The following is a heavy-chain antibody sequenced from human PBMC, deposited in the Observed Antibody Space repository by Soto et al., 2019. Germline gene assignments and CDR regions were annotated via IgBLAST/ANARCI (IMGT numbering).Heavy chain of an antibody. CDR1: GFTFNSFA. J-gene: IGHJ6*02. Sequence: GESLRLSCSTSGFTFNSFAIHWVRQAPGKGLEYVSVSNANGGRTYFADSVKSRFSISRDASRNNVFLEMNSLGPEDKAVYHCAKGSSAECYSDALDVWGQGTTVTVSS. CDR2: SNANGGRT. V-gene: IGHV3-64D*06. D-gene: IGHD2-21*01. CDR3: AKGSSAECYSDALDV.